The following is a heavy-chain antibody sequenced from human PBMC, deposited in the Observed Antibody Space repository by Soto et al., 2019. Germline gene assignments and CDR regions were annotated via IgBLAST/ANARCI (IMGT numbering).Heavy chain of an antibody. Sequence: QVQLVQSGAEVKKPGASVKVSCKASGYTFTSYDINWVRQATGHGLEWMGWMNPNRGNTGYAQVFQGGVTMTRNTPISTAHMELSSLRFEDSAVYYCARERSAAGTGWFDPWGQGTLVTVSS. J-gene: IGHJ5*02. CDR1: GYTFTSYD. CDR2: MNPNRGNT. V-gene: IGHV1-8*01. CDR3: ARERSAAGTGWFDP. D-gene: IGHD6-13*01.